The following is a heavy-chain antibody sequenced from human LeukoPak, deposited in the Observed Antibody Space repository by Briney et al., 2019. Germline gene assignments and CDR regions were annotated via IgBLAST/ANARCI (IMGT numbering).Heavy chain of an antibody. D-gene: IGHD3-22*01. V-gene: IGHV3-23*01. CDR2: ISGSGGST. CDR1: GFTFSSYA. CDR3: AKASSVTMIVVVILDAFDI. J-gene: IGHJ3*02. Sequence: GGSLRLSCAAAGFTFSSYAMSWVRQAPGKLLGWVSAISGSGGSTYYADSVKGRFSISRDNSKNTLYLQMNSLRAEDTAVYYCAKASSVTMIVVVILDAFDIWGQGTMVTVSS.